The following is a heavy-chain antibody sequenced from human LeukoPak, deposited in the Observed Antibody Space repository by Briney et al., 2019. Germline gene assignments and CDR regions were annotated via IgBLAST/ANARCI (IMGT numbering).Heavy chain of an antibody. D-gene: IGHD3-10*01. CDR3: ARDRGPGDY. CDR1: RFTFSSYS. Sequence: PGGSLRLSCAASRFTFSSYSMMWLRHAPGKGRVWVSYISSSSSTIYYADSVKGRFTISRDNAKNSLYLQMNSLRAEDTAVYYCARDRGPGDYWGQGTLVTVSS. J-gene: IGHJ4*02. CDR2: ISSSSSTI. V-gene: IGHV3-48*01.